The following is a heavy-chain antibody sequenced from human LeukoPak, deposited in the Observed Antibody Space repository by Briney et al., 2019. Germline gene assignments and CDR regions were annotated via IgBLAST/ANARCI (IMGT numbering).Heavy chain of an antibody. J-gene: IGHJ6*02. CDR3: VRGAASGSYYGLGV. Sequence: GGSLRLSCAASQFTFSNYAMSWVRQASGKGLEWVGRIRNKANNYATAYATSVKGRFTLSRDDSKNTAYLQMNSLKTEDTALYYCVRGAASGSYYGLGVWGQGATVTVSS. CDR2: IRNKANNYAT. V-gene: IGHV3-73*01. D-gene: IGHD1-26*01. CDR1: QFTFSNYA.